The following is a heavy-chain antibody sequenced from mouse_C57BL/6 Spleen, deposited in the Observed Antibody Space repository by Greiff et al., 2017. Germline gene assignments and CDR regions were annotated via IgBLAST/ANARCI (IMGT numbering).Heavy chain of an antibody. CDR3: AREVPVVARYFDV. J-gene: IGHJ1*03. CDR1: GFTFSDYY. CDR2: INYDGSST. Sequence: EVQRVESEGGLVQPGSSMKLSCTASGFTFSDYYMAWVRQVPEKGLEWVANINYDGSSTYYLDSLKSRFIISRDNAKNILYLQMSSLKSEDTATYYCAREVPVVARYFDVWGTGTTVTVSS. D-gene: IGHD1-1*01. V-gene: IGHV5-16*01.